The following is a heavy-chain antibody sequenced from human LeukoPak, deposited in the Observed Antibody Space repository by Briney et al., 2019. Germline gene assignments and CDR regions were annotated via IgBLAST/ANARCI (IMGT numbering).Heavy chain of an antibody. CDR1: GFTLSRNS. D-gene: IGHD3-22*01. J-gene: IGHJ4*02. CDR2: IYSGGKT. V-gene: IGHV3-53*01. CDR3: ARDQGYDGRGNYYPYHFDC. Sequence: GGSLRLSCIVSGFTLSRNSWSWVSQAPGKGLEWVSFIYSGGKTQYSDSVKGGFTLSRDNSKNTLYLQITSLRAEDTALYYCARDQGYDGRGNYYPYHFDCWGQGTLVTVSS.